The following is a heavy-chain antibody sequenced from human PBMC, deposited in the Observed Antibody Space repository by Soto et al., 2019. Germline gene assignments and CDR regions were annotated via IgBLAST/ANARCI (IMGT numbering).Heavy chain of an antibody. CDR1: GYSFGSYW. V-gene: IGHV5-51*01. D-gene: IGHD2-2*02. Sequence: PGESLKISCKGSGYSFGSYWIGWVRQMPGKGLEWMAMINPGYSESRYSPSFQGQVTISVDKSISTAYLQWSSLKASDTAMYCCARPHNTYAADWGEGTLVTVSS. J-gene: IGHJ4*02. CDR2: INPGYSES. CDR3: ARPHNTYAAD.